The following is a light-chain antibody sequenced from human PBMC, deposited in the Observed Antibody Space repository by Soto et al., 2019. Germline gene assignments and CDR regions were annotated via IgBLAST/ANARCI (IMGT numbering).Light chain of an antibody. Sequence: EIVLTQSPGTLSLSPAERATLSCRASQSVSSSYLAWYQQKPGQAPRLLIYGASSRATGIPDRFSGSGSGTDFTLTISRLEPEDFAVYYCQQYGSSPSYTFGQGTKLEIK. CDR1: QSVSSSY. CDR3: QQYGSSPSYT. CDR2: GAS. J-gene: IGKJ2*01. V-gene: IGKV3-20*01.